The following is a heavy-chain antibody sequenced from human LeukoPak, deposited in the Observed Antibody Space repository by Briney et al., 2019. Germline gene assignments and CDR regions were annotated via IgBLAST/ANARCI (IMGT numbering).Heavy chain of an antibody. CDR3: AKPLVKGGYEPFDY. Sequence: AGGSLRLSCAASGFTFVSYTMNWVRQAPGKGLEWVSGISVSGTSTYYADAVKGRFTISRDNSKNTLYLQMNSLRAEDTAVYYCAKPLVKGGYEPFDYWGQGTLVTVSS. CDR1: GFTFVSYT. CDR2: ISVSGTST. D-gene: IGHD5-12*01. V-gene: IGHV3-23*01. J-gene: IGHJ4*02.